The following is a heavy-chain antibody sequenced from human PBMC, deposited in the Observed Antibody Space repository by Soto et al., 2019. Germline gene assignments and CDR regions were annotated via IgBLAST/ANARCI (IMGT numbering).Heavy chain of an antibody. CDR2: INHSGST. J-gene: IGHJ5*02. Sequence: PSETLSLTCAVYGGSFSGYYWSWIRQPPGKGLEWIGEINHSGSTNYNPSLKSRVTISVDTSKNQFSLKLSSVTAADTAVYYCARGRYCSGGGCYSGWFDPWGQGTLVTVSS. CDR3: ARGRYCSGGGCYSGWFDP. D-gene: IGHD2-15*01. V-gene: IGHV4-34*01. CDR1: GGSFSGYY.